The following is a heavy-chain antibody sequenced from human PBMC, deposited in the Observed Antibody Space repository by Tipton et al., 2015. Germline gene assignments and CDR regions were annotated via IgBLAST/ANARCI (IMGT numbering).Heavy chain of an antibody. D-gene: IGHD3-9*01. CDR1: GGSISSSSYY. V-gene: IGHV4-39*07. CDR2: IYYSGST. CDR3: ACHDYDLLTRDYQTVDY. J-gene: IGHJ4*02. Sequence: TLSFTCTVSGGSISSSSYYWGWIRQPPGKGLEWIGSIYYSGSTYYNPSLKSRVTISADTSKNQFSLRLSSVTAADTAVYYCACHDYDLLTRDYQTVDYWGQGTLVTVSP.